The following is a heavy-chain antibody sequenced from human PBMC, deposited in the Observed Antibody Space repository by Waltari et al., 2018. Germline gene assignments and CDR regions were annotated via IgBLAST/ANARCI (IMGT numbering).Heavy chain of an antibody. D-gene: IGHD5-12*01. CDR2: INPNGGGT. CDR3: ARDWGSGYSVGDF. V-gene: IGHV1-2*02. J-gene: IGHJ4*02. CDR1: GYTCIGYY. Sequence: QVQLVQSGAEVKKPGASVKVSCKASGYTCIGYYLHWVRQAPGQGLEWMGWINPNGGGTYYASNFQGRVTMTRVTSISTAYMDLNRLTFDDTAVYYCARDWGSGYSVGDFWGQGTLVTVSS.